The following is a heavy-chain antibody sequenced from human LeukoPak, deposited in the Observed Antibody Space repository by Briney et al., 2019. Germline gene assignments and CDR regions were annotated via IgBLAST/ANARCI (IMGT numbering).Heavy chain of an antibody. D-gene: IGHD1-14*01. CDR2: INPNSGGT. CDR1: GYTFTGYY. CDR3: AREPEGLTTESH. J-gene: IGHJ4*02. V-gene: IGHV1-2*02. Sequence: ASVKVSCKASGYTFTGYYMHWVRQAPGQGLEWMGWINPNSGGTNYAQKFQGRVTMTRDTSISTAYMELSDLGSEDTAVYFCAREPEGLTTESHWGQGTLVTVSS.